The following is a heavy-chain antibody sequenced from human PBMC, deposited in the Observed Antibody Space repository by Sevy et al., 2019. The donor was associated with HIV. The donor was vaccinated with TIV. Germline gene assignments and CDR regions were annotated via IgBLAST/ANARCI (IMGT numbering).Heavy chain of an antibody. CDR2: IIPIFGTA. CDR1: GGTFSSYA. J-gene: IGHJ6*03. V-gene: IGHV1-69*06. CDR3: AISGIAAGSYYYYYMDV. D-gene: IGHD6-13*01. Sequence: ASVKVSCKASGGTFSSYAISWVRQAPGQGLEWMGGIIPIFGTANYAQKLQGRVTITGDKSTSTAYMELSSLRSEDTAVYYCAISGIAAGSYYYYYMDVWGKGTTVTVSS.